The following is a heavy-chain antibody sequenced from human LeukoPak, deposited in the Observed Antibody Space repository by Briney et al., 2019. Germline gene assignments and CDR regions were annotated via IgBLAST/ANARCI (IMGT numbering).Heavy chain of an antibody. CDR3: ARTPSSGWYHGEEFDY. CDR1: GGTFSSYA. D-gene: IGHD6-19*01. V-gene: IGHV1-69*05. Sequence: ASVKVSCKASGGTFSSYAISWVRQAPGQGLERMGRIIPIFGTANYAQKFQGRVTITTDESTSTAYMELSSLRSEDTAVYYCARTPSSGWYHGEEFDYWGQGTLVTVSS. J-gene: IGHJ4*02. CDR2: IIPIFGTA.